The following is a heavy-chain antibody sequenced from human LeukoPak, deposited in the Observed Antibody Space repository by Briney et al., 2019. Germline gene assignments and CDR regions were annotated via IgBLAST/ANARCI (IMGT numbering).Heavy chain of an antibody. CDR1: GFTFDDYG. CDR2: ISSSSSYI. V-gene: IGHV3-21*01. CDR3: AELGITMIGGV. Sequence: GGSLRLSCAASGFTFDDYGMSWVRQAPGKGLEWVSSISSSSSYIYYADSVKGRFTISRDNAKDSLYLQMNSLRAEDTAVYYCAELGITMIGGVWGKGTTVTISS. D-gene: IGHD3-10*02. J-gene: IGHJ6*04.